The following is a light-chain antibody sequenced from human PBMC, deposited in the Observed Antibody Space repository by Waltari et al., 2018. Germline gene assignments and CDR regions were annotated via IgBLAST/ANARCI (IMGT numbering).Light chain of an antibody. CDR3: QQYFITPFT. CDR2: WAS. J-gene: IGKJ3*01. CDR1: QSIMYSSNNKNF. Sequence: DIVMSQSPDSLAVSLGEMATIHCRSSQSIMYSSNNKNFLAWYQQKPGQSTKLLIYWASTRQSGVPDRFTGSWSGTDFTLTITSVQPEDVAIYYCQQYFITPFTFGPGTKVEIK. V-gene: IGKV4-1*01.